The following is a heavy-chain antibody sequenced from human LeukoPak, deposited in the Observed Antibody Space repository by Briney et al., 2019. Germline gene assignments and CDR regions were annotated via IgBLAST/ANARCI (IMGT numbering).Heavy chain of an antibody. D-gene: IGHD3-22*01. CDR2: ISATSSDI. V-gene: IGHV3-21*04. Sequence: GGSLRLSCAASGFDFGSYTMRWVRQAPGKGLEWVSLISATSSDINYAESVRGRFTITRDNAKNSLFLQMDSLRFEDTAIYYCEKGLFSGFDKYLDSWGQGTLVTVSS. CDR1: GFDFGSYT. CDR3: EKGLFSGFDKYLDS. J-gene: IGHJ4*02.